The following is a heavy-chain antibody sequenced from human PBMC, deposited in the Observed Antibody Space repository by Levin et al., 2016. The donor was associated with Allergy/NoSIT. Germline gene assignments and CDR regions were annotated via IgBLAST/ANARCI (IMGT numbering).Heavy chain of an antibody. CDR2: ISWNSGSI. CDR3: AKFGSPQGDY. Sequence: SLKISCAASGFTFDDYAMHWVRQAPGKGLEWVSGISWNSGSIGYADSVKGRFTISRDNAKNSLYLQMNSLRAEDTALYYCAKFGSPQGDYWGQGTLVTVSS. V-gene: IGHV3-9*01. J-gene: IGHJ4*02. CDR1: GFTFDDYA. D-gene: IGHD3-16*01.